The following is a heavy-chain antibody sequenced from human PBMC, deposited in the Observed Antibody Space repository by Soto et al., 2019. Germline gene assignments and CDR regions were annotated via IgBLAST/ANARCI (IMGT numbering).Heavy chain of an antibody. V-gene: IGHV3-48*01. CDR1: EVTCISYG. CDR3: ARERGSGWTFAY. D-gene: IGHD6-19*01. Sequence: RDSCAAAEVTCISYGMHRVRQNPGKGLEWVSSISSSSTIYYADSVKGRFTISRDNVQNSLYLQMHSLRAEDTAVYYCARERGSGWTFAYWGHGTLVTVSS. CDR2: ISSSSTI. J-gene: IGHJ4*01.